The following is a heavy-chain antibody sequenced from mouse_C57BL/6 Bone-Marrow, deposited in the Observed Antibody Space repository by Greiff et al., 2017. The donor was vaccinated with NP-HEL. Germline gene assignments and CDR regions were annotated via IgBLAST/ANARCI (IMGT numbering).Heavy chain of an antibody. CDR2: IYPGDGDT. D-gene: IGHD2-5*01. CDR3: ARECYYRNLGYYFDY. J-gene: IGHJ2*01. Sequence: VQLVESGPELVKPGASVKISCKASGYAFSSSWMNWVKQRPGKGLEWIGRIYPGDGDTNYTGKFKGQATLTADKSSSTAYMQLSILTSEDTAVYFWARECYYRNLGYYFDYWGRGTTLTVSS. V-gene: IGHV1-82*01. CDR1: GYAFSSSW.